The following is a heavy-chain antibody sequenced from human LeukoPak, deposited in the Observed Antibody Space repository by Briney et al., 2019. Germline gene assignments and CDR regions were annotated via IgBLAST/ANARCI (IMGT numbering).Heavy chain of an antibody. CDR1: GLTFSTYV. CDR3: ANSEFYVSGKYAGLDN. Sequence: GGSLRLSCAASGLTFSTYVMNWVRQAPGMGLEWVSAIGDDTYYADSVKGRITVSRDNSRNTLYLQMNFLGVEDTAVYYCANSEFYVSGKYAGLDNWGQGTLVTVSS. J-gene: IGHJ4*02. CDR2: IGDDT. D-gene: IGHD3-10*01. V-gene: IGHV3-23*01.